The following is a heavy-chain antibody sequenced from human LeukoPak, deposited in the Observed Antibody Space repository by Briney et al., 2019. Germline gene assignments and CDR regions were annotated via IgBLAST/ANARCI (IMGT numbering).Heavy chain of an antibody. Sequence: GASVKVSCKASGYTFTGYYMHWVRQAPGQGLEWMGRINPNSGGTNYAQKFQGRVTMTRDTSISTAYMELSRLRSDDTAVYCCARVPGPTYYYDSSGYYFNYWGQGTLVTVSS. CDR1: GYTFTGYY. CDR3: ARVPGPTYYYDSSGYYFNY. CDR2: INPNSGGT. J-gene: IGHJ4*02. V-gene: IGHV1-2*06. D-gene: IGHD3-22*01.